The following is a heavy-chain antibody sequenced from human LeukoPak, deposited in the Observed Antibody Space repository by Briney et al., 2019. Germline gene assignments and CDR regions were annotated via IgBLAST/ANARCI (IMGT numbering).Heavy chain of an antibody. Sequence: GGSLRLSCAASGFTFSSYAMHWVRQAPGKGLEWVAVISYDGSNKYYADSVKGRFTISRDNCKNTLYLQMNSLRAEDTAVYYCGGHYDFWSGYYKDAFDIWGQGTMVTVSS. CDR2: ISYDGSNK. V-gene: IGHV3-30-3*01. CDR3: GGHYDFWSGYYKDAFDI. CDR1: GFTFSSYA. D-gene: IGHD3-3*01. J-gene: IGHJ3*02.